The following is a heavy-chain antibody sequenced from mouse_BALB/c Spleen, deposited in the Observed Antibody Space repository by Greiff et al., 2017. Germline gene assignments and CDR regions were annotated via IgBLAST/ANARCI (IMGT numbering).Heavy chain of an antibody. CDR2: INPYNDGT. J-gene: IGHJ4*01. CDR1: GYTFTSYV. V-gene: IGHV1-14*01. D-gene: IGHD1-2*01. CDR3: ALLRLTFYYAMDY. Sequence: EVQLVESGPELVKPGASVKMSCKASGYTFTSYVMHWVKQKPGQGLEWIGYINPYNDGTKYNEKFKGKATLTSDKSSSTAYMELSSLTSEDSAVYYCALLRLTFYYAMDYWGQGTSVTVSS.